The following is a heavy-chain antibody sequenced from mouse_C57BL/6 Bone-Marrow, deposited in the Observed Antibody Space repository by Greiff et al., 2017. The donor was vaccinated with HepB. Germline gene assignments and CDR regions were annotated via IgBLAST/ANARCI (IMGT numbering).Heavy chain of an antibody. J-gene: IGHJ1*03. V-gene: IGHV5-4*03. CDR2: ISDGGSYT. CDR3: ARNDGYYWYFDV. D-gene: IGHD2-3*01. Sequence: EVKLVESGGGLVKPGGSLKLSCAASGFTFSSYAMSWVRQTPEKRLEWVATISDGGSYTYYPDNVKGRFTISRDNAKNNLYLQRSHLKSEDTAMYDCARNDGYYWYFDVWGTGTTVTVSS. CDR1: GFTFSSYA.